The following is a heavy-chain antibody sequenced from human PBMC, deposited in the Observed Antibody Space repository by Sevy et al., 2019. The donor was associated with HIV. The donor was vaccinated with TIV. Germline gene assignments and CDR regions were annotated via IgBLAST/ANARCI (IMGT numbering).Heavy chain of an antibody. CDR3: ARDCISTSPHNWFDP. V-gene: IGHV4-30-4*01. J-gene: IGHJ5*02. CDR2: IYYSGTT. D-gene: IGHD2-2*01. CDR1: GGSISSGDYY. Sequence: QSQTLSLTCTVSGGSISSGDYYWTWIRQSPGKGLEWIGYIYYSGTTYYNPSLKSRVTISVDTSKNQFSLRLSSVTAADTAVYYCARDCISTSPHNWFDPWGQGTLVTVSS.